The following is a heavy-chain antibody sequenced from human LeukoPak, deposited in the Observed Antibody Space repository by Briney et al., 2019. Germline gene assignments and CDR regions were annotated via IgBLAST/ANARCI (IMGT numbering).Heavy chain of an antibody. CDR1: GFTFSSYA. D-gene: IGHD3-10*01. CDR2: ISGTGGST. J-gene: IGHJ3*02. Sequence: GGSLRLSCAASGFTFSSYAMSWVRQAPGKGLEWVSGISGTGGSTYYADSVKGRFTIPRDNSKNTLHLQMNSLRAEDTALYYCAKGPSGSYYGFDMWGQGTMVTVSS. CDR3: AKGPSGSYYGFDM. V-gene: IGHV3-23*01.